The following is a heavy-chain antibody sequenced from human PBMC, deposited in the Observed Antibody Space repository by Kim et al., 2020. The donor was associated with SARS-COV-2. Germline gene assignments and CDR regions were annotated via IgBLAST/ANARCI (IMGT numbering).Heavy chain of an antibody. CDR2: IWYDGSNK. Sequence: GGSLRLSCAASGFTFSSYGMHWVRQAPGKGLEWVAVIWYDGSNKYYADSVKGRFTISRDNSKNTLYLQMNSLRAEDTAVYYCARELWFGESSGGDAFAIWGQGTMVTVSS. V-gene: IGHV3-33*01. J-gene: IGHJ3*02. D-gene: IGHD3-10*01. CDR1: GFTFSSYG. CDR3: ARELWFGESSGGDAFAI.